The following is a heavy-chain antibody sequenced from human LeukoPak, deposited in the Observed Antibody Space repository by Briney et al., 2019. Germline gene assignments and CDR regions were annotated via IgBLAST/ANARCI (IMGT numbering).Heavy chain of an antibody. Sequence: GGSLRLSCAASGFTFTSYAMSWVRQAPGKGLEWVSTISGSGGSTYYADSVKGRFTISRDNSKNTLYLQMNSLRAEDTAVFYCAKAASLYSSFDYWGQGTLVTVSS. CDR3: AKAASLYSSFDY. J-gene: IGHJ4*02. V-gene: IGHV3-23*01. CDR1: GFTFTSYA. CDR2: ISGSGGST. D-gene: IGHD6-13*01.